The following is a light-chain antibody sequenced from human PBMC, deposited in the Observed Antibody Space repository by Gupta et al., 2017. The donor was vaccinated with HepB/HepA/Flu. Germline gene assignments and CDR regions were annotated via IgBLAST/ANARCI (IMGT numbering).Light chain of an antibody. V-gene: IGKV3-11*01. CDR2: DAS. CDR1: ESVSSY. J-gene: IGKJ1*01. CDR3: QQRSHWPPWT. Sequence: EIVLTQSPATLSLSPGERATLYCRASESVSSYLAWYQQKPRQAPRLLIYDASNRGTGIPARFSGSGSGTDFTLTITSRDPEDFAVYYCQQRSHWPPWTFGQGTKVEIK.